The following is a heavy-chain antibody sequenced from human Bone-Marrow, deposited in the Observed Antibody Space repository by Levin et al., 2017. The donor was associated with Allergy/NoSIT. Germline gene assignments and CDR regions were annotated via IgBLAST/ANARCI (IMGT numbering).Heavy chain of an antibody. CDR3: ARDPPRKESSGYPGY. V-gene: IGHV1-2*06. Sequence: GESLKISCKASGYTFTGYYMHWVRQAPGQGLEWMGRINPNSGGTNYAQKFQGRVTMTRDTSISTAYMELSRLRSDDTAVYYCARDPPRKESSGYPGYWGQGTLVTVSS. CDR2: INPNSGGT. J-gene: IGHJ4*02. D-gene: IGHD3-22*01. CDR1: GYTFTGYY.